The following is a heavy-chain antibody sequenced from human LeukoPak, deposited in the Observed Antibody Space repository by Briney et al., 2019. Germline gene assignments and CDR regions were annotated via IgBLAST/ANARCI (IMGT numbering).Heavy chain of an antibody. J-gene: IGHJ4*02. D-gene: IGHD6-19*01. CDR2: VSGSGGNT. Sequence: GESLRLSCVASGFTIDKAWMTWVRQAPGKGLEWVSAVSGSGGNTYHADSVKGRFTISRDNSQITLYLQMNSLRAEDTAVYFCAKGPLTEVAGTTWDSWGQGTLVTVSS. V-gene: IGHV3-23*01. CDR3: AKGPLTEVAGTTWDS. CDR1: GFTIDKAW.